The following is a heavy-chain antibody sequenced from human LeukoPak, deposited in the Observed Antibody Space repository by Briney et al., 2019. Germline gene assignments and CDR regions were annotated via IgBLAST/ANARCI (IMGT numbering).Heavy chain of an antibody. Sequence: SSETLSLTCTVSGYSISSGYYWGWIRPPPGKGREWIGSIYHSGSTYYNPSLKSRVTISVDTSKNQFSLKLSSVTAADTAVYYCARAGDYYDSSGPYYFDYWGQGTLVTVSS. CDR3: ARAGDYYDSSGPYYFDY. CDR2: IYHSGST. D-gene: IGHD3-22*01. CDR1: GYSISSGYY. V-gene: IGHV4-38-2*02. J-gene: IGHJ4*02.